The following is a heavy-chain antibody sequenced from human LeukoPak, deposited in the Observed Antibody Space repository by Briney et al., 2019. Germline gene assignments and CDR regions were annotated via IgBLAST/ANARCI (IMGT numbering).Heavy chain of an antibody. D-gene: IGHD3-3*01. Sequence: PSETLSLTCTVSGGSISSSSYYWGWIRQPPGKGLEWIGSIYYSGSTYYNPSLKSRVTISVDTSKNQFSLKLSSVTAADTAVYYCARGATYYDFWSGYYNPRYYFDYWGQGTLVTVSS. V-gene: IGHV4-39*01. J-gene: IGHJ4*02. CDR1: GGSISSSSYY. CDR2: IYYSGST. CDR3: ARGATYYDFWSGYYNPRYYFDY.